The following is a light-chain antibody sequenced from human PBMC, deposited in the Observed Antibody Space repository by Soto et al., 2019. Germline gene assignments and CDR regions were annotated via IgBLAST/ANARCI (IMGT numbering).Light chain of an antibody. CDR2: EVN. V-gene: IGLV2-14*01. CDR3: SSYTRSTTLYV. Sequence: QSALTQPASVSGSPGQSITISCPGTSSDVGGSDYVSWYQQYPGKAPKLMIYEVNNRPSGVSYRFSGSKSANTASLTISGLRPEDEADYYCSSYTRSTTLYVFGTGTKLTVL. CDR1: SSDVGGSDY. J-gene: IGLJ1*01.